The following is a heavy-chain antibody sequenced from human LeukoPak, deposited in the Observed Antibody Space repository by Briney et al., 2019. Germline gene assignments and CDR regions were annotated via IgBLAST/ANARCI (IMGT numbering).Heavy chain of an antibody. Sequence: ASVKVSCKASGYTFTSYDINWVRQATGQGLEWMGWMNPNSGNTGYAQKFQGRVTMTRNTSISTAYMELSSLRSEDTAVCYCARGGWGYSGYDAAYYYYGMDVWGQGTTVTVSS. D-gene: IGHD5-12*01. CDR3: ARGGWGYSGYDAAYYYYGMDV. CDR1: GYTFTSYD. V-gene: IGHV1-8*01. CDR2: MNPNSGNT. J-gene: IGHJ6*02.